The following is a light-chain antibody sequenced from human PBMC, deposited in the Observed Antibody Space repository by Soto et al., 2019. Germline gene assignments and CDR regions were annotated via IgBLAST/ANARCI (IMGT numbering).Light chain of an antibody. CDR2: DVN. CDR3: SSYAGKNSLV. J-gene: IGLJ1*01. Sequence: QSLLTQRPSSSGSPGQSVIISCTGTSSDIGFYNYVSWYQHHPGRAPKLIIYDVNKRPSGVPHRFSGSKSGDSASLTVSGLQPEDEADYYCSSYAGKNSLVFGTGTKVTVL. V-gene: IGLV2-8*01. CDR1: SSDIGFYNY.